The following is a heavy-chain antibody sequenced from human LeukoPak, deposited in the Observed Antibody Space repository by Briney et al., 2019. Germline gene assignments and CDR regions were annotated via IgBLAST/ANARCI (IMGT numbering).Heavy chain of an antibody. Sequence: GGSLRLSCAASGFTFSSYGMHWVRQAPGKGLEWVAVIWYDGSNKYYADSVKGRFTISRDNSKSTLYLQMNSLRAEDTAVYYCARGIYYYDSSGYSDFDYWGQGTLVTVSS. CDR3: ARGIYYYDSSGYSDFDY. D-gene: IGHD3-22*01. V-gene: IGHV3-33*08. J-gene: IGHJ4*02. CDR2: IWYDGSNK. CDR1: GFTFSSYG.